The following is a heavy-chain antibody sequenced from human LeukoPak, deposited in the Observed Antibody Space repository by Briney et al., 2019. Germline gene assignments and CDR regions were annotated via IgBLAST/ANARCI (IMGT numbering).Heavy chain of an antibody. Sequence: PGRSLRLSCAASGFTFSNYGVHWVRQAPGKGLEWVAVISYDGSNKYYADSVKGRFTISRDNSKNTLYLQMNSLRAEDTAVYYCAKDAEVLLWFGGLVYWGQGTLVTVSS. CDR2: ISYDGSNK. J-gene: IGHJ4*02. V-gene: IGHV3-30*18. CDR1: GFTFSNYG. CDR3: AKDAEVLLWFGGLVY. D-gene: IGHD3-10*01.